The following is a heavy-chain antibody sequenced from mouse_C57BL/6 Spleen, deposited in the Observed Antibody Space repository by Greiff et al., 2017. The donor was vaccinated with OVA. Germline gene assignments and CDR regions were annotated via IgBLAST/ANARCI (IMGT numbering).Heavy chain of an antibody. Sequence: QVQLQQPGAELVKPGASVKLSCKASGYTFTSYWMQWVKQRPGQGLEWIGEIDPSDSYTNYNQKFKGKATLTVDTSSSTAYMQLSSLTSEDSAVYYCALSYYYAMDYWGQGTSVTVSS. CDR3: ALSYYYAMDY. CDR1: GYTFTSYW. J-gene: IGHJ4*01. CDR2: IDPSDSYT. V-gene: IGHV1-50*01.